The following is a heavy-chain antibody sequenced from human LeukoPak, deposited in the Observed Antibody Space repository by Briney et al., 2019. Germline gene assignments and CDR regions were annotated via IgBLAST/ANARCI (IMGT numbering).Heavy chain of an antibody. Sequence: GGSLRLSCAASGFTFSDYYVTWIRQAPGKGLEWVSYISSSGSAIYYADSVKGRFTISRDYAKNSLYLQMNSLRAEDTAVYYCARGYDYYDSSGYYPPHFDYWGQGTLVTVSS. CDR1: GFTFSDYY. CDR2: ISSSGSAI. D-gene: IGHD3-22*01. CDR3: ARGYDYYDSSGYYPPHFDY. V-gene: IGHV3-11*01. J-gene: IGHJ4*02.